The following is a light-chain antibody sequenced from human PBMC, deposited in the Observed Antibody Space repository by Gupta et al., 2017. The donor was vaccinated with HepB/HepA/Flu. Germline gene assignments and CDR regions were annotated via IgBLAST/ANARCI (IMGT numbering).Light chain of an antibody. CDR1: SGHSNYA. CDR2: LDSDGRQ. J-gene: IGLJ3*02. Sequence: QVVLTHSPPASASLGASVKPTRTLSSGHSNYAIAWHQKQPEKGPRYLMTLDSDGRQTKGDGTPDRFSGSSSGAERYLIVSSLQSEDEADYYCQTWDTGIVLFGGGTKLTVL. CDR3: QTWDTGIVL. V-gene: IGLV4-69*01.